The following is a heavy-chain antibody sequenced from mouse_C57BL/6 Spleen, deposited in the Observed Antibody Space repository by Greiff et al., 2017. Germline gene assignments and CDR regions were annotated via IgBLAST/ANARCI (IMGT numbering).Heavy chain of an antibody. CDR3: ATSLYYDYDWYFDV. J-gene: IGHJ1*03. D-gene: IGHD2-4*01. CDR1: GYTFTDYY. Sequence: VQLQQSGPVLVKPGASVKMSCKASGYTFTDYYMNWVKQSHGKSLEWIGVINPYNGGTSYNQKFKGKATLTVDKSSSTAYMELNSLTSEDSAVYYCATSLYYDYDWYFDVWGTGTTVTVSS. CDR2: INPYNGGT. V-gene: IGHV1-19*01.